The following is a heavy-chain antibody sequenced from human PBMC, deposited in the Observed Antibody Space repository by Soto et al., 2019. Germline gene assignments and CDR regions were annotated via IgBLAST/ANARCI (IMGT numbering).Heavy chain of an antibody. V-gene: IGHV1-2*02. Sequence: ASVKVSCKASGSAFGAYYIYWLRQAPGQGLEWMGSINPHAGGARYVQQFRDRLAISTDTPKGTAYMELRSLTSDDTAMYYCARARIRTRNGVDSYDVWGQGTSATVS. CDR1: GSAFGAYY. CDR3: ARARIRTRNGVDSYDV. J-gene: IGHJ3*01. CDR2: INPHAGGA. D-gene: IGHD3-10*01.